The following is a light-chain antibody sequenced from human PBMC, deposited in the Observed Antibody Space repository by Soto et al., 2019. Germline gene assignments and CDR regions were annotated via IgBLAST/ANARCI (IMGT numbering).Light chain of an antibody. Sequence: QSVPTGPVSVSWSPGQTITISSNRTTSDFGAFNYVSWYQHHPGKAPKLIIYDVSDRPSGISNRFSGSKSGNTASLTISGLQSADEADYSFRLYTSDSLYIFGTGTKVSV. J-gene: IGLJ1*01. CDR3: RLYTSDSLYI. CDR2: DVS. V-gene: IGLV2-14*01. CDR1: TSDFGAFNY.